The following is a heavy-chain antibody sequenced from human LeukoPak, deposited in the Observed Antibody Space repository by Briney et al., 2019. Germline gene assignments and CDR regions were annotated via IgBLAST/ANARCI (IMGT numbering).Heavy chain of an antibody. CDR1: GFTFSTSS. V-gene: IGHV3-23*01. CDR2: ISASGGET. J-gene: IGHJ4*02. D-gene: IGHD5-18*01. Sequence: GGSLRLSCAASGFTFSTSSMSWVRQAPGKGLEWVSSISASGGETYYADSVKGQFTMSRDNSENTLYVQMNSLRAEDTAVYYCAKNVDTAMVIRLGYFDYWGQGTLVTVSS. CDR3: AKNVDTAMVIRLGYFDY.